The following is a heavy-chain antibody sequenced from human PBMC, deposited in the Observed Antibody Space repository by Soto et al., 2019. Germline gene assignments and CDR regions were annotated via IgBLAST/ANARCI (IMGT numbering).Heavy chain of an antibody. D-gene: IGHD3-9*01. CDR2: IYHTGTT. CDR3: GRSPNIYSQPWFDP. CDR1: GGSISPINW. V-gene: IGHV4-4*02. Sequence: SETLSLTCGVSGGSISPINWWSWVRQAPGKGLEWIGEIYHTGTTDYNPSLKSRVTISIDKSPNQFFLNLTSVTAADRGFYYCGRSPNIYSQPWFDPSGQGRWVTISS. J-gene: IGHJ5*02.